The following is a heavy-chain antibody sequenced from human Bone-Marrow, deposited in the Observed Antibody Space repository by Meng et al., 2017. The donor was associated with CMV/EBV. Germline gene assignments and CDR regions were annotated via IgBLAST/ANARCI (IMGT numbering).Heavy chain of an antibody. CDR1: GGSISSSSYY. V-gene: IGHV4-39*07. CDR2: IYYSGST. Sequence: GSLRLSCTVSGGSISSSSYYWGWIRQPPGKGLEWIGSIYYSGSTYYNPSLKSRVTISVDTSKNQFSLKLSSVTAADTAVYYCARSRLWFGELLPLGYWGQGKLVNVSS. D-gene: IGHD3-10*01. CDR3: ARSRLWFGELLPLGY. J-gene: IGHJ4*02.